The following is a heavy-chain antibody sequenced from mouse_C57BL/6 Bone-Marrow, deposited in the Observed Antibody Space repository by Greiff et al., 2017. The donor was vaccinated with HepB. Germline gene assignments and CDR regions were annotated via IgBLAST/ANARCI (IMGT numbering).Heavy chain of an antibody. Sequence: QVQLQQSGPELVKPGASVKISCKASGYAFSSSWMNWVKQRPGKGLEWIGRSYPGDGDTNYNGKFKGKATLTADKSSSTAYMQLSSLTSEDSAVYFCVLYSNYGYYAMDYWGQGTSVTVSS. CDR3: VLYSNYGYYAMDY. J-gene: IGHJ4*01. D-gene: IGHD2-5*01. CDR1: GYAFSSSW. V-gene: IGHV1-82*01. CDR2: SYPGDGDT.